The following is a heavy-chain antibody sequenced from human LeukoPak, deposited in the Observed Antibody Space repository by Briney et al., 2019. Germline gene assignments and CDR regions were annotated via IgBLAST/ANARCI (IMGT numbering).Heavy chain of an antibody. CDR2: IYSGGST. V-gene: IGHV3-53*05. D-gene: IGHD4-17*01. Sequence: GGSLRLSCAASGFTVSSNYMSWVRQAPGKGLEWVSVIYSGGSTYYADSVKGRFTISRDNSKNTLYLQMNSLRAEDTAVYYCAKVWDYGDFGDYWGQGTLVTVSS. J-gene: IGHJ4*02. CDR3: AKVWDYGDFGDY. CDR1: GFTVSSNY.